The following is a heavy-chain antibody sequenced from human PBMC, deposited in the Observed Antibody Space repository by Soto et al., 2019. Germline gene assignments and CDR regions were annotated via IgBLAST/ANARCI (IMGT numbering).Heavy chain of an antibody. Sequence: SETLSLTCTVSGGSVSSGSYYWSWVRQPPGKGLEWIGYIYYSGSTNYNPSLKSRVTISVDTSKNQFSLKLSSVTAADTAVYYCARPGITGTDWYFDLWGRGTLVTVSS. V-gene: IGHV4-61*01. D-gene: IGHD1-7*01. CDR3: ARPGITGTDWYFDL. J-gene: IGHJ2*01. CDR1: GGSVSSGSYY. CDR2: IYYSGST.